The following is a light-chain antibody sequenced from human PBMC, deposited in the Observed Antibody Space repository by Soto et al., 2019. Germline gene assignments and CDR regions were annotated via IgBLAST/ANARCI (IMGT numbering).Light chain of an antibody. CDR3: QQYNIWLT. J-gene: IGKJ1*01. CDR2: GAS. Sequence: EIGMTQSPATMSVSPGVRATLSCRASQSVSSNLAWYQQKPCQAPRLLIYGASTRATGIPAKFSGSGSGTEFTHTISSVQSEDFAVYYWQQYNIWLTCGRGTKVEIK. V-gene: IGKV3-15*01. CDR1: QSVSSN.